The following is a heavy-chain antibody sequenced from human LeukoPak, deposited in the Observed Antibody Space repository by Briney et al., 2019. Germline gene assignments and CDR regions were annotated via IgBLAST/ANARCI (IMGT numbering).Heavy chain of an antibody. CDR3: ARDRMTYMDV. CDR1: GFTFSTSA. D-gene: IGHD2-8*01. Sequence: GGSLRLSCAASGFTFSTSAMNWVRQVPGKGLVWVSRISPDGKSTDYADSVKVRFTISRDNAKNTLYLQMNSLRAEDTAVYYCARDRMTYMDVWGKGTTVTVSS. J-gene: IGHJ6*03. CDR2: ISPDGKST. V-gene: IGHV3-74*01.